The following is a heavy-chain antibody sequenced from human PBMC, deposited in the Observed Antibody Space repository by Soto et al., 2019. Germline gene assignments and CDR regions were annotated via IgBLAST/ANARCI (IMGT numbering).Heavy chain of an antibody. D-gene: IGHD1-26*01. V-gene: IGHV4-59*01. CDR3: ARERGSYPSGGMDV. CDR1: GGSISSYY. Sequence: QVQLQESGPGLVKPSETLSLTCTVSGGSISSYYWSWIRQPPGKGLEWIGYIYYSGSTNYNPSLKSRVTISVDTSKNQFSLKLSSVTAADTAVYYCARERGSYPSGGMDVWGQGTTVTVSS. CDR2: IYYSGST. J-gene: IGHJ6*02.